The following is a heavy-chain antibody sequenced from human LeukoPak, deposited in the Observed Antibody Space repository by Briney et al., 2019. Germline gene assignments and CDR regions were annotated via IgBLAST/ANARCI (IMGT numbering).Heavy chain of an antibody. D-gene: IGHD2-15*01. CDR3: ARVPVVVAATLFGY. CDR1: GGSISSSSHY. Sequence: PSETLSLTCTVSGGSISSSSHYWGWIRQPPGKGLEWIGSIYYSGSTYYNPSLKSRVTISVDTSKNQFSLKLSSVTAADTAVYYCARVPVVVAATLFGYWGQGTLVTVSS. J-gene: IGHJ4*02. CDR2: IYYSGST. V-gene: IGHV4-39*01.